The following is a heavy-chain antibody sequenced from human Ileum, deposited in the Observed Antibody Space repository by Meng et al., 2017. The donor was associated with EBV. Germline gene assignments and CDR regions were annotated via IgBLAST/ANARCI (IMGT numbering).Heavy chain of an antibody. J-gene: IGHJ4*02. Sequence: QRVQSVSVLKDPGASGKVSCKASEYTFTNYARNWVRQDPVQGLVWMGCISTNTGNPTYAPGFTGRFVFSLDTSVSTAYLQIISLKAEDTAVYYCARSWGGGSSKEWGQGTLVTVSS. V-gene: IGHV7-4-1*02. CDR2: ISTNTGNP. CDR3: ARSWGGGSSKE. D-gene: IGHD2-15*01. CDR1: EYTFTNYA.